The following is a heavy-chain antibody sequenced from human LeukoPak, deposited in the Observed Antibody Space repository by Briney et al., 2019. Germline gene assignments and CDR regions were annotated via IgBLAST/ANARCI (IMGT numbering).Heavy chain of an antibody. CDR3: ARSILDGSGSYYVAY. Sequence: GGSLRLSCAASGFSVRTEYMSWVRQAPGQGLEWVSVLYSVGSTYYADSVKGRFSISRDNSENTLYLQMNSLGAEDTAVYYCARSILDGSGSYYVAYWGQGTLVAVSS. V-gene: IGHV3-53*01. CDR2: LYSVGST. CDR1: GFSVRTEY. J-gene: IGHJ4*02. D-gene: IGHD3-10*01.